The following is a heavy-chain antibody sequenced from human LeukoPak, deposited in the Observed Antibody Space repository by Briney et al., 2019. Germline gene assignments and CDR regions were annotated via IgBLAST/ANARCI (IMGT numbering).Heavy chain of an antibody. D-gene: IGHD3-10*01. CDR1: GGTFSSYA. V-gene: IGHV1-69*05. J-gene: IGHJ4*02. CDR2: IIPIFGTA. Sequence: SVKVSCKASGGTFSSYAISWVRQAPGQGLEWMGRIIPIFGTANYAQKFQGRATITTDESTSTAYMELSSLRSEDTAVYYCGTRYYGSGADYWGQGTLVTVSS. CDR3: GTRYYGSGADY.